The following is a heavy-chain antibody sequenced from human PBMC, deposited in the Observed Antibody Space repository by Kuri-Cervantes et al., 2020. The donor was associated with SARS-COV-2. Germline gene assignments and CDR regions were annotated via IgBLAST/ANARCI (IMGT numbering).Heavy chain of an antibody. CDR2: INPNSGGT. CDR3: ARVGRSGHYYYYMDV. J-gene: IGHJ6*03. CDR1: GYTFTGYY. D-gene: IGHD3-10*01. Sequence: ASVKVSCKASGYTFTGYYMHWVRQAPGQGLEWMGWINPNSGGTNYAQKFQGRVTMTRDTSISTVYMELSRLRSDDTAVYYCARVGRSGHYYYYMDVWGKGTTVTVSS. V-gene: IGHV1-2*02.